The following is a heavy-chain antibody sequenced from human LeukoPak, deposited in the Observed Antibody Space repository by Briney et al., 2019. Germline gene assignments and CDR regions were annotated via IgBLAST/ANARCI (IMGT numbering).Heavy chain of an antibody. CDR1: GYTLTELS. D-gene: IGHD6-13*01. CDR3: ATVAGIAAAYYFDY. V-gene: IGHV1-24*01. CDR2: FDPEDGET. Sequence: SVKVSCKVSGYTLTELSMHWVRQAPGKGLEWMGGFDPEDGETIYAQKFQGRVTMTEDTSTDTAYMELSSLRSEDTAVYYCATVAGIAAAYYFDYWGQGTLVTVSS. J-gene: IGHJ4*02.